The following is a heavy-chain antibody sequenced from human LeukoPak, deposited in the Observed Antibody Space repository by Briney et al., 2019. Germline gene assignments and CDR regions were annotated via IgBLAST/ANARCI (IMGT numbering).Heavy chain of an antibody. CDR2: IYGESTT. Sequence: GGSLRLSCVVSGFSVRSNFMNWVRQAPGKGLEWVSVIYGESTTYYAASVKGRFTISRDNSRNTLYLQMNSLRAEDTAVYYCARALNGFDIWGPGTLVTVSS. J-gene: IGHJ3*02. V-gene: IGHV3-53*01. CDR1: GFSVRSNF. CDR3: ARALNGFDI.